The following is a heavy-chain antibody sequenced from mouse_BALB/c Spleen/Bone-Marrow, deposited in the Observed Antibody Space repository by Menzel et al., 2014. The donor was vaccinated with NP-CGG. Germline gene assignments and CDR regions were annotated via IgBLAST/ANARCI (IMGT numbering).Heavy chain of an antibody. Sequence: VKLQESGPGLVAPSQSLSFTCTVSGFSLTGYGVSWVRQSPGKGLEWLGMIRGDGSTDYNSALKSRLSISKDNSKSQVFLKMNSLQTEDTARYYCARDSFLITKALDYWGQGTSVTVSS. CDR2: IRGDGST. V-gene: IGHV2-6-7*02. J-gene: IGHJ4*01. CDR3: ARDSFLITKALDY. D-gene: IGHD2-4*01. CDR1: GFSLTGYG.